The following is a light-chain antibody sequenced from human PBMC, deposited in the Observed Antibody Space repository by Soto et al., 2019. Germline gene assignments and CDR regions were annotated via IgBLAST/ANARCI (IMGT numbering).Light chain of an antibody. CDR3: QQSYSTPRT. V-gene: IGKV1-39*01. CDR1: QSISSY. J-gene: IGKJ1*01. CDR2: AAS. Sequence: DIQMTQSPSSLSASVGDRVTITCRASQSISSYLYWYQQKPGKAPKLLIYAASSLQSGVPSRFSGSGSGTDFTLTISSLQPEDFAIYYCQQSYSTPRTFGQGTKVEIK.